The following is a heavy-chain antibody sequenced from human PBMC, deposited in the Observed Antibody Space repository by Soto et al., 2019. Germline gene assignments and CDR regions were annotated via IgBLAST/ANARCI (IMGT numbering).Heavy chain of an antibody. CDR3: ARHPSDFWFDP. CDR1: GGSISSSSYF. CDR2: IYYSGST. Sequence: PSETLSLTCTVSGGSISSSSYFWGWIRQPPGKGLELIGSIYYSGSTYYNPSLKSRVTVSVDTSKNQFSLKLSSVTAADTAVYYCARHPSDFWFDPWGQGTLVTVSS. D-gene: IGHD2-21*02. J-gene: IGHJ5*02. V-gene: IGHV4-39*01.